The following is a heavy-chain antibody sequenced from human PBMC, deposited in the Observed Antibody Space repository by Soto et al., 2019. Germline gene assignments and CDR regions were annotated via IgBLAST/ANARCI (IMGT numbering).Heavy chain of an antibody. J-gene: IGHJ1*01. CDR3: ARDSELTYDYIWGSFAEYFQH. D-gene: IGHD3-16*01. V-gene: IGHV1-3*01. Sequence: ASVKVSCKASGYTFTSYAMHWVRQAPGQRLEWMGWINAGNGNTKYSQKFQGRVTITRDTSASTAYMELSSLGSEDTAVYYCARDSELTYDYIWGSFAEYFQHWGQGTLVTVSS. CDR1: GYTFTSYA. CDR2: INAGNGNT.